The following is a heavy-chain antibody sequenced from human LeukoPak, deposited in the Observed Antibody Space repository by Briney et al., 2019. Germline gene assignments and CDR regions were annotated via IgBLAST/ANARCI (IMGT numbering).Heavy chain of an antibody. D-gene: IGHD3-10*01. CDR2: ISSSSSYI. CDR1: GFTFSSYS. V-gene: IGHV3-21*01. Sequence: GGSLRLSCAASGFTFSSYSMNWVRQAPGKGLEWVSSISSSSSYIYYADSVKGRFTISRDNAKNSLYLQMNSLRAEDTAVYYCAREGSGSHGGFDYWGQGTLVTVSS. J-gene: IGHJ4*02. CDR3: AREGSGSHGGFDY.